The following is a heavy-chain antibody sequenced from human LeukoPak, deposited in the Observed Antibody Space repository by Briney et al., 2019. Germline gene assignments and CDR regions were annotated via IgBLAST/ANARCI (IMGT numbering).Heavy chain of an antibody. Sequence: GGSLRLSCVASGVPFSSYWMTWVRQAPGKGLEWVANIKQDGSKKSYVDSVKGRFTISRDNAKNSLYLQMNSLRAEDTAIYYCTRVGYIDEGIDYWGQGTLVTVSS. J-gene: IGHJ4*02. CDR3: TRVGYIDEGIDY. CDR1: GVPFSSYW. CDR2: IKQDGSKK. D-gene: IGHD5-24*01. V-gene: IGHV3-7*04.